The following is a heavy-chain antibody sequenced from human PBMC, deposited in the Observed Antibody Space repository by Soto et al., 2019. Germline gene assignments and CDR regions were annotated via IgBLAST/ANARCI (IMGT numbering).Heavy chain of an antibody. Sequence: ASVKVSCKVSGYTLTELSMHWLRQAPGKGLEWMGGFDPEDGETIYAQKFQGRVTMTEDTSTDTAYMELSSLRSEDTAVYYCATQSVLYSGDYEDHPTLDNYYGMDVWGQGTTVTVSS. J-gene: IGHJ6*02. CDR2: FDPEDGET. CDR1: GYTLTELS. CDR3: ATQSVLYSGDYEDHPTLDNYYGMDV. D-gene: IGHD4-17*01. V-gene: IGHV1-24*01.